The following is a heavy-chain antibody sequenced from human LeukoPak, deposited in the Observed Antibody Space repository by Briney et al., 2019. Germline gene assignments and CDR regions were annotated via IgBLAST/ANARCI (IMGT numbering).Heavy chain of an antibody. D-gene: IGHD3-22*01. Sequence: SETLSLTCTVSGGSISRSSYYWGWIRQPPGKGLEYIGNIYYSGSTDYNPSLKSRVTISVDMSKDQFSLKLSSVTAADTAVYYCARDYKYYYDSSGYRDAFDIWGQGTMVTVSS. J-gene: IGHJ3*02. CDR2: IYYSGST. V-gene: IGHV4-39*02. CDR3: ARDYKYYYDSSGYRDAFDI. CDR1: GGSISRSSYY.